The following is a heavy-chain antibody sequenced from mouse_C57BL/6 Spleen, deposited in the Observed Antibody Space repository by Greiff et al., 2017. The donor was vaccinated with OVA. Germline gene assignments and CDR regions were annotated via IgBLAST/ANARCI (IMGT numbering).Heavy chain of an antibody. CDR2: ISGGGGNT. Sequence: EVKLLESGGGLVKPGGSLKLSCAASGFTFSSYTMSWVRQTPEKRLEWVATISGGGGNTYYPDSVKGRFTISRDNAKNTLYLQRSSLGSEDTALYYCARRALWGFAYWGQGTLVTVSA. CDR1: GFTFSSYT. J-gene: IGHJ3*01. V-gene: IGHV5-9*01. CDR3: ARRALWGFAY.